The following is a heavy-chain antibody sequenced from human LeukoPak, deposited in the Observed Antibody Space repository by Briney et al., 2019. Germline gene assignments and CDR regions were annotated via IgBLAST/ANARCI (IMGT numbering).Heavy chain of an antibody. CDR3: ARGYSGYVEY. Sequence: GGSLRLSCAASGFTFSSYSMNWVRQAPGKGLEWVSFISSSSSYIYYADSVKGRFTVSRDNAKNSLYLQMNSLRAEDTAVYYCARGYSGYVEYWGQGTLVTVSS. D-gene: IGHD5-12*01. CDR2: ISSSSSYI. CDR1: GFTFSSYS. V-gene: IGHV3-21*01. J-gene: IGHJ4*02.